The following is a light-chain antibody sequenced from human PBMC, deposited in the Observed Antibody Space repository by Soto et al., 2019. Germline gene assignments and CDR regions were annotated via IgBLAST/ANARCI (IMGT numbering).Light chain of an antibody. V-gene: IGKV3-11*01. CDR3: QQRFSWPHT. CDR2: DTS. CDR1: QSVSRY. Sequence: EIGLTQSPATLSLSPGDRATLSCRASQSVSRYLAWYQQKPGQAPRLLIHDTSTRATGVPDTFSGSGSGTEFTLTISSLEPEDSAMYYCQQRFSWPHTSGGGTHVEIK. J-gene: IGKJ4*01.